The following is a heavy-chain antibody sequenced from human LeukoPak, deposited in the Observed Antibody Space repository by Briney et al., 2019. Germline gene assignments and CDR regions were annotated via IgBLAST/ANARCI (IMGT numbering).Heavy chain of an antibody. V-gene: IGHV3-48*04. CDR1: GFTFSTYT. Sequence: TGGSLRLSCAASGFTFSTYTMNWVRQAPGKGLEWVSYIGLSSSSIYYADSVKGRFTISRDNAKNSLYLQMNSLRAEDTAVYYCARDLGRWLPPPNFYYYGMDVWGQGTTVTVSS. D-gene: IGHD5-24*01. CDR3: ARDLGRWLPPPNFYYYGMDV. J-gene: IGHJ6*02. CDR2: IGLSSSSI.